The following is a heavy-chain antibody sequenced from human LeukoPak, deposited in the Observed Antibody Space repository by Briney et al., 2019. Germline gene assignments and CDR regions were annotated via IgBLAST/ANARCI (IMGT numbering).Heavy chain of an antibody. CDR2: VTNSGDIT. D-gene: IGHD3-9*01. J-gene: IGHJ4*02. Sequence: GGSLRLSCAASGFTFSSYAMSWVRQAPGKGLEWVSGVTNSGDITYYADSVKGRLTISRDNSKNTLYLQMNSLRADDTAVYYCAKNLYYDILTTWDYWGQGTLVTVSS. V-gene: IGHV3-23*05. CDR1: GFTFSSYA. CDR3: AKNLYYDILTTWDY.